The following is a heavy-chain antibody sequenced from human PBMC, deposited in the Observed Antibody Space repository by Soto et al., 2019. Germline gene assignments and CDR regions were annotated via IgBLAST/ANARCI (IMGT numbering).Heavy chain of an antibody. J-gene: IGHJ4*02. CDR3: ARDVQLQSFDY. Sequence: PGGSLRLSCVASEFTFSNYWMHWVRQAPGKGLVWVSRINTDGSGTSYADSVKGRFTISRDNAKNTLYLQMNSLRAEDTAVYYCARDVQLQSFDYWGQGTLVTVSS. D-gene: IGHD5-18*01. CDR1: EFTFSNYW. CDR2: INTDGSGT. V-gene: IGHV3-74*01.